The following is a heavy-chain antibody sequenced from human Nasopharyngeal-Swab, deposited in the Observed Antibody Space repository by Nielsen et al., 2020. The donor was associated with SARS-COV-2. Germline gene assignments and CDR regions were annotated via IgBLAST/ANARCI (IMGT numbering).Heavy chain of an antibody. CDR3: ARGGGEQWLVRGAYYFDF. CDR2: IIPIVGIP. D-gene: IGHD5-12*01. V-gene: IGHV1-69*04. J-gene: IGHJ4*02. CDR1: GGTFSSYA. Sequence: SVTVSCKASGGTFSSYAFSWVRQAPGQGLEWMGRIIPIVGIPTYAQKFEGRVTITADKSTSTAYMQLSSLRSEDTAVYYCARGGGEQWLVRGAYYFDFWGQGTLVTVSS.